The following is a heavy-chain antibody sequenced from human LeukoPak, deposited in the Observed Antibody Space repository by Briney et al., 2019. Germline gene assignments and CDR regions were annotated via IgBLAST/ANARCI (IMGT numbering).Heavy chain of an antibody. CDR3: ARYRGVYYDSPGRLSRQRNWFDP. Sequence: SETLSLTCAVYGGSFSSYYWSWIRQPPGKGLEWIGEINHSGSTNYNPSLKSRVTISVDTSKNQFSLKLSSVTAADTAVYYCARYRGVYYDSPGRLSRQRNWFDPWGQGTLVTVSS. D-gene: IGHD3-3*01. CDR2: INHSGST. J-gene: IGHJ5*02. CDR1: GGSFSSYY. V-gene: IGHV4-34*01.